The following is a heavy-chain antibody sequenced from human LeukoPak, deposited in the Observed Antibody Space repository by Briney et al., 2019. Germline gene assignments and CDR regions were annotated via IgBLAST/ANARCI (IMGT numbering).Heavy chain of an antibody. CDR1: GGTFSSYA. CDR2: IIPIFGTA. J-gene: IGHJ6*02. Sequence: GASVKVSCKASGGTFSSYAISWVRQAPGQGLEWMGGIIPIFGTANYAQKFQGRVTITADESTSTAYMELSSLRSEDTAVYYCARDWGYYYDSSGLYGMDVWGQGTTVTVSS. D-gene: IGHD3-22*01. V-gene: IGHV1-69*13. CDR3: ARDWGYYYDSSGLYGMDV.